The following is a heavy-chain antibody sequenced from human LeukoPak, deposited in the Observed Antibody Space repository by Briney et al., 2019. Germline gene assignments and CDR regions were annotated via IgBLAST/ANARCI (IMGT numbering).Heavy chain of an antibody. D-gene: IGHD6-13*01. CDR3: VKGRISEDGLDF. CDR2: ISSSGNT. CDR1: GFTFSRSA. J-gene: IGHJ4*02. V-gene: IGHV3-23*01. Sequence: PGGSLRHSCVASGFTFSRSAMTWVRQPPGKGLDWVSSISSSGNTYYADSVKGRFTISGDNSKNMLYLQMNSLRAEDTAVYYCVKGRISEDGLDFWGQGTLVTVSS.